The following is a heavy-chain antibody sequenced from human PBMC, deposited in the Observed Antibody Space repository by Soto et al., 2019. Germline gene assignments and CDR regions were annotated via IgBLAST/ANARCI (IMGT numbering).Heavy chain of an antibody. CDR2: TYTSGST. CDR1: GGSISSYY. CDR3: ARDPFYDYVWGSYLHDAFDI. J-gene: IGHJ3*02. D-gene: IGHD3-16*02. V-gene: IGHV4-4*07. Sequence: PSETLSLTCTVSGGSISSYYWSWIRQPAGKGLEWIGRTYTSGSTNYNPSLKSRVTMSVDTSKNQFSLKLSSVTAADTAVYYCARDPFYDYVWGSYLHDAFDIWGQGTMVTVSS.